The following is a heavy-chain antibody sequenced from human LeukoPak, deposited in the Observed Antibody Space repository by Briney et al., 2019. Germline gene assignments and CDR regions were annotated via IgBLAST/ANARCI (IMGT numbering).Heavy chain of an antibody. D-gene: IGHD2-15*01. CDR2: IWYDGSNK. Sequence: PAGSLRLSCAASGFTISSYGMHWVRQAPGKGLEWMAVIWYDGSNKYYADSVKGRFTISRDNSKNTLYLQMDSLRAEDTAVYYCARDGDIPDYFDYWGEGILVTVSS. CDR1: GFTISSYG. J-gene: IGHJ4*02. CDR3: ARDGDIPDYFDY. V-gene: IGHV3-33*01.